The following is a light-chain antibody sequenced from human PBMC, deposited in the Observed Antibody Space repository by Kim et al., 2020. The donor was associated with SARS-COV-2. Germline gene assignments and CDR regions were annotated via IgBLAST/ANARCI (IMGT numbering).Light chain of an antibody. J-gene: IGKJ2*02. CDR1: QSVSSSY. Sequence: EIVLTQSPGTLSLSPGERATLSCRASQSVSSSYLAWYQQKPGQAPRLLIYGASSRATVIPDRFSGSGSGTDFTLTISRLEPEDFAVYYCQQYGSSRWTFGQGTKLEI. CDR3: QQYGSSRWT. CDR2: GAS. V-gene: IGKV3-20*01.